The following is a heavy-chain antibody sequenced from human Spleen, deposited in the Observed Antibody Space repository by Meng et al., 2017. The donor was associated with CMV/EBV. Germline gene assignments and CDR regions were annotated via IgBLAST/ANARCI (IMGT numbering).Heavy chain of an antibody. CDR3: ARGVFYDPYFDY. CDR1: GFTFSSYS. D-gene: IGHD5/OR15-5a*01. Sequence: GGSLRLSCAASGFTFSSYSMNWVRQAPGKGLEWVSSISPSSSNTYYADSVKGRFTISRDNAKNSLYLQMNSLRAEDTAVYYCARGVFYDPYFDYWGQGTLVTVSS. CDR2: ISPSSSNT. V-gene: IGHV3-21*01. J-gene: IGHJ4*02.